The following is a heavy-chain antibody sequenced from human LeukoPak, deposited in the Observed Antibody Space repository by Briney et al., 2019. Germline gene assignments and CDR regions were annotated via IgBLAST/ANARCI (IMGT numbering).Heavy chain of an antibody. Sequence: SETLSLTCAVPGGSISSSNWWSWVRQPPGKRLEWIGEIYHSGSTNYNPSLKSRVTISVDKSKNQFSLKLSSVTAADTAVYYCARRPLRCSGGSCYPYFDYWGQGTLVTVSS. D-gene: IGHD2-15*01. CDR1: GGSISSSNW. J-gene: IGHJ4*02. V-gene: IGHV4-4*02. CDR2: IYHSGST. CDR3: ARRPLRCSGGSCYPYFDY.